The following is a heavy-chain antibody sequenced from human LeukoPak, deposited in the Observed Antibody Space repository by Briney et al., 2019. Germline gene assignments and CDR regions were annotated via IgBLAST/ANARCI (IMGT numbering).Heavy chain of an antibody. CDR1: GGTFSSYA. J-gene: IGHJ5*02. Sequence: GSSVKVSCKASGGTFSSYAISWVRQAPGQGLEWMGGIIPIFGTANYAQKFQGRVTMTTDTSTSTAYMELRSLTSDDTAMYYCARHRAVAGTWDAYNWFDPWGQGTLVTVSS. CDR3: ARHRAVAGTWDAYNWFDP. CDR2: IIPIFGTA. V-gene: IGHV1-69*05. D-gene: IGHD6-19*01.